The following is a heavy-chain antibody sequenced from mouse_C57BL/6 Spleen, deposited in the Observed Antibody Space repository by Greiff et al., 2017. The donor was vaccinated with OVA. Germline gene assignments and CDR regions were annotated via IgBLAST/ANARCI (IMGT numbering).Heavy chain of an antibody. D-gene: IGHD2-4*01. CDR3: TREEGYDYGGYFDV. V-gene: IGHV1-15*01. CDR1: GYTFTDYE. J-gene: IGHJ1*03. Sequence: VQLQQSGAELVRPGASVMLSCKASGYTFTDYEMHWVKQTPVHGLEWIGAIDPETGGTAYNQKFKGKAILTADKSSSTAYMELRSLTSEDSAVYYCTREEGYDYGGYFDVWGTGTTVTVSS. CDR2: IDPETGGT.